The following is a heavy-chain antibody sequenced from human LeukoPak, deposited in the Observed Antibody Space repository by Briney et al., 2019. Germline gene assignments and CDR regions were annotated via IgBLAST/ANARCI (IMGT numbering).Heavy chain of an antibody. CDR3: AREGTAGTAFDI. J-gene: IGHJ3*02. V-gene: IGHV4-59*01. Sequence: KTSETLSLTCTVSGGSISSYYWSWIRQPPGKGLEWIGYIYYSGSTNYNPSLKSRVTMSVDTSKNQFSLKLSSVTAADTAVYYCAREGTAGTAFDIWGQGTMVTVSS. D-gene: IGHD6-13*01. CDR2: IYYSGST. CDR1: GGSISSYY.